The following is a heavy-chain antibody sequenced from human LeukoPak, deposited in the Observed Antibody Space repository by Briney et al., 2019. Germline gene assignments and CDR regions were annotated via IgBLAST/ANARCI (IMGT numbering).Heavy chain of an antibody. CDR3: VREDTPATANY. Sequence: GGSLRLSCAASGFNFANHAMSWVRQTPGKGLEWVSAISGGGDITYYADSVTGRFTISRDNSKNTLFLQMHSLRPGDTAVYYCVREDTPATANYWGQGTLVTISS. CDR1: GFNFANHA. CDR2: ISGGGDIT. D-gene: IGHD2-21*02. J-gene: IGHJ4*02. V-gene: IGHV3-23*01.